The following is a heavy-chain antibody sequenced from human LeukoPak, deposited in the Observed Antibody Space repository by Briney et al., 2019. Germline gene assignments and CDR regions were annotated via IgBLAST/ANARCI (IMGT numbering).Heavy chain of an antibody. V-gene: IGHV1-46*01. CDR3: ARAHSSSWYQSGYYGMDV. Sequence: GASVKVSCKASGYTFTSYYMHWVRQAPGQGLEWMGIINPSGGSTSYAQKFQGRVTMTRDTSTSTVYMELSSLRSEDTAVYYCARAHSSSWYQSGYYGMDVWGQGTTVTVSS. J-gene: IGHJ6*02. CDR1: GYTFTSYY. CDR2: INPSGGST. D-gene: IGHD6-13*01.